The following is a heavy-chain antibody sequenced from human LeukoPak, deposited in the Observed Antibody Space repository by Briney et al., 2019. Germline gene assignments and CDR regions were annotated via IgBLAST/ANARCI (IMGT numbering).Heavy chain of an antibody. Sequence: GASVKVSCKASGGTFSSYAISWVRQAPGQGLEWMGGIIPIFGTANYAQKFQGRVTITADESTSTAYMELSSLRSEDTAVYYCARDPKNYDFWSGYSHQNWFDPWGQGTLATVSS. V-gene: IGHV1-69*13. J-gene: IGHJ5*02. D-gene: IGHD3-3*01. CDR2: IIPIFGTA. CDR1: GGTFSSYA. CDR3: ARDPKNYDFWSGYSHQNWFDP.